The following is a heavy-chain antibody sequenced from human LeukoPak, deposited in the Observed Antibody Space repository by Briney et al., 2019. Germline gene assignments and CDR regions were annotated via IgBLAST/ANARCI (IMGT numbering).Heavy chain of an antibody. CDR2: INHSGST. CDR1: SGSFSGYY. CDR3: ARRSYNSPFRY. J-gene: IGHJ4*02. D-gene: IGHD5-24*01. V-gene: IGHV4-34*01. Sequence: PSETLSLTCAVYSGSFSGYYWTWIRQPPGKGLEWIGEINHSGSTNYNPSLKSRVTISVDTSKNQFSLKLSSVTAADTAVYYCARRSYNSPFRYWGQGTLVTVSS.